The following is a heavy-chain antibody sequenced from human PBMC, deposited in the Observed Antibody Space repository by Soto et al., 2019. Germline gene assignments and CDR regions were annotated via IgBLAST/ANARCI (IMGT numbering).Heavy chain of an antibody. J-gene: IGHJ6*02. V-gene: IGHV5-51*01. CDR1: GYSFTSYW. CDR2: IYPGDSDT. D-gene: IGHD6-13*01. Sequence: GESLKISCKGSGYSFTSYWIGWVRQVPGKGLELMGIIYPGDSDTRYSPSFQGQVTISADKSISTAYLQWSSLKASDTAMYYCARTAAAGKYYYGMDVWGQGTTVTVSS. CDR3: ARTAAAGKYYYGMDV.